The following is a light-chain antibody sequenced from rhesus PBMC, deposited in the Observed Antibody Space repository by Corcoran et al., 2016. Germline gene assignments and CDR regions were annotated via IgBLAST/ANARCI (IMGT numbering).Light chain of an antibody. CDR3: LQYSSSPWT. CDR1: QSISSW. CDR2: KAS. V-gene: IGKV1-22*01. J-gene: IGKJ1*01. Sequence: DIQMTQSPSSLSASVGDTVTITCRASQSISSWLDWYQQKPGKAPKLLIYKASSLQSGVPSRFSGSGSGTDFTLTISSLQPEDFATDYCLQYSSSPWTFGQGTKMEIK.